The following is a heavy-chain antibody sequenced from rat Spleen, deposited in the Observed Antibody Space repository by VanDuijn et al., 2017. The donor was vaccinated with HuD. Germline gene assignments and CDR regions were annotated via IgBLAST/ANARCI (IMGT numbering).Heavy chain of an antibody. J-gene: IGHJ2*01. CDR1: GFTFSDYG. D-gene: IGHD1-9*01. V-gene: IGHV5-31*01. CDR3: ARRHYGYTDYFDY. CDR2: ITNTGVNA. Sequence: EVQLVESGGGLVQPGKSLKLSCAASGFTFSDYGMAWIRQTPGKGLEWVGSITNTGVNAYYPDSVKGRFTISRENAKSTLSLQMDSLRSEDTATYYCARRHYGYTDYFDYWGQGVMVTVSS.